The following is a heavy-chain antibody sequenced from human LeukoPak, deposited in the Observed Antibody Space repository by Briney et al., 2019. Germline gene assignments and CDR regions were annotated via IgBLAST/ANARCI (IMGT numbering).Heavy chain of an antibody. CDR2: IYYTGRT. Sequence: SETLSLTCTVSGGSISSSGHSWGWIRQPPGKGLEWTGTIYYTGRTYYNPSLESRVTISVDTSKNQFSLRLSSVTAADTAVYYCARDGNSGAFDIWGQGTMVTVSS. J-gene: IGHJ3*02. CDR3: ARDGNSGAFDI. V-gene: IGHV4-39*02. CDR1: GGSISSSGHS. D-gene: IGHD3-10*01.